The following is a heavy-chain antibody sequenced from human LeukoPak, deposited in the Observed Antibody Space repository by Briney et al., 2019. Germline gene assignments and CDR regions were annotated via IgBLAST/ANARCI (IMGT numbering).Heavy chain of an antibody. CDR1: GYTFTSYD. J-gene: IGHJ4*02. CDR3: ARGLSGSGYYFYYFDY. D-gene: IGHD3-22*01. V-gene: IGHV1-8*01. Sequence: ASLNVSCQASGYTFTSYDINWVRQATGQGLEGMGWMNPNSGNTGYAQKFQGRVTMTRNTSISTAYMELSSLRSEDTAVYYCARGLSGSGYYFYYFDYWGQGTLVTVSS. CDR2: MNPNSGNT.